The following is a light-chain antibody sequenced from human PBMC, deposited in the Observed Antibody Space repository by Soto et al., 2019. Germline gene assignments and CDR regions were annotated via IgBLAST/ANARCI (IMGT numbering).Light chain of an antibody. J-gene: IGKJ4*01. CDR1: QIVRNSY. CDR2: AAS. V-gene: IGKV3-20*01. CDR3: QQYGSSPLT. Sequence: EIVLTQSPGILSLSPGERSTLSCTARQIVRNSYVAWHQQKGDQAPRLLIYAASSKTTDIPDRFSVSSSGPDFTITISRLEPEDFAVYYCQQYGSSPLTFGGGTKVDIK.